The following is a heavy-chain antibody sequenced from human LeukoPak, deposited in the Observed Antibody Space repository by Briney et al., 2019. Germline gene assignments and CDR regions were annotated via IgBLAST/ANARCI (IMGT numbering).Heavy chain of an antibody. D-gene: IGHD2-2*01. CDR2: ISGSGGST. Sequence: GGSLRLSCAASGFTFSSYAMSWVRQAPGKGLEWVSAISGSGGSTYYADSVKGRFTISRDNSKNTLYLQMNSLRAEDTAVYCCAKDIPSPRIPAAGLFDYWGQGTLVTVSS. V-gene: IGHV3-23*01. CDR3: AKDIPSPRIPAAGLFDY. CDR1: GFTFSSYA. J-gene: IGHJ4*02.